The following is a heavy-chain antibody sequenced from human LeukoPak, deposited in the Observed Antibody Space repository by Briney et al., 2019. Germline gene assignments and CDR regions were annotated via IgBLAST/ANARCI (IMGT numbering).Heavy chain of an antibody. CDR2: ISFDGSNK. Sequence: GGSLRLSCAASGFTFSTYSMHWVRQAPGKGLEWVAVISFDGSNKYYADSVKGRFTISRDNSKNTLYLQMNSLRAEDTAVYYCAKFAGATPLDYWGQGTLVTVSS. V-gene: IGHV3-30-3*02. CDR3: AKFAGATPLDY. J-gene: IGHJ4*02. D-gene: IGHD1-26*01. CDR1: GFTFSTYS.